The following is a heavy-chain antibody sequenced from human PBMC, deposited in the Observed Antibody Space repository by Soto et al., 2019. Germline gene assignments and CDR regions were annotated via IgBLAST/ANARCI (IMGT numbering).Heavy chain of an antibody. J-gene: IGHJ6*02. D-gene: IGHD6-25*01. CDR3: ARATPPWVYIAAVDV. CDR2: INHGGST. CDR1: SGSFSGYY. V-gene: IGHV4-34*01. Sequence: QVQLQQWGAGLLKPSETLSLTCAVYSGSFSGYYWSWIRQPPGKGLEWIGEINHGGSTNYNPSLKSRVTIPLDTSKNQFSLKLSSVSAADTAVYYCARATPPWVYIAAVDVWGQGTTVTVSS.